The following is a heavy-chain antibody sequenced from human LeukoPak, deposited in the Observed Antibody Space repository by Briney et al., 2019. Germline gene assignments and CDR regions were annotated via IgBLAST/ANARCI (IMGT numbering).Heavy chain of an antibody. D-gene: IGHD1-26*01. CDR3: ARMRGSYFMDV. Sequence: GGSLRLSCAASGFTFSNHAMHWVRQAPGKGLEYVSAINSHGYSTYYTNYVKGRFTISRDNAKNSLYLQMNSLRAEDTAVYYCARMRGSYFMDVWGKGTTVTVSS. J-gene: IGHJ6*03. CDR2: INSHGYST. CDR1: GFTFSNHA. V-gene: IGHV3-64*01.